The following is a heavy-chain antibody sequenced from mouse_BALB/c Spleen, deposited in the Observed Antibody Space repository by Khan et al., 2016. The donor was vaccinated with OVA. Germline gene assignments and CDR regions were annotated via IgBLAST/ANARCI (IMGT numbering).Heavy chain of an antibody. V-gene: IGHV3-2*02. Sequence: VQLKESGPGLVKPSQSLSLTCTVTGYSITSNYAWNWIRQFPGNKLEWMGYISYSGSTNYNPSLKSRISITRDTSKNQFILQLNSVTTEDTATYYCASGNYYGYAMDYWGQGTSITVSS. CDR3: ASGNYYGYAMDY. CDR2: ISYSGST. J-gene: IGHJ4*01. CDR1: GYSITSNYA. D-gene: IGHD1-1*01.